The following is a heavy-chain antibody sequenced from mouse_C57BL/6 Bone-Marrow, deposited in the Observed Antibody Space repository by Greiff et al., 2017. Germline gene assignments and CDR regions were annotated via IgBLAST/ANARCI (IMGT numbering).Heavy chain of an antibody. D-gene: IGHD1-1*01. CDR3: ANGTTVVDY. J-gene: IGHJ2*01. V-gene: IGHV1-55*01. CDR2: IYPGSGST. CDR1: GYTFTSYW. Sequence: VKLLQSGAELVKPGASVKMSCKASGYTFTSYWITWVKQRPGQGLEWIGDIYPGSGSTNYTEKFKSKATLTVDTSSSTAYLQLNSLTSEDSTVYYCANGTTVVDYWGQGTTLTVSS.